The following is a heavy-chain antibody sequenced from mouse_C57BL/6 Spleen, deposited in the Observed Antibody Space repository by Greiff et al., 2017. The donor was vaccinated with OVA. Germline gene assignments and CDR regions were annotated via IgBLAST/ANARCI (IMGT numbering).Heavy chain of an antibody. CDR3: ARDREIYYGSSHAGYFDV. CDR1: GFTFSDYY. V-gene: IGHV5-16*01. D-gene: IGHD1-1*01. CDR2: INYDGSST. Sequence: DVMLVESEGGLVQPGSSMKLSCTASGFTFSDYYMAWVRQVPEKGLEWVANINYDGSSTYYLDSLKSRFIISRDNAKNILYLQMSSLKSEDTATYYCARDREIYYGSSHAGYFDVWGTGTTVTVSS. J-gene: IGHJ1*03.